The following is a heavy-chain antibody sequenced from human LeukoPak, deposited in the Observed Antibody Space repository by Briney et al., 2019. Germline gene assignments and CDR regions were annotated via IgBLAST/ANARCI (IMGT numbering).Heavy chain of an antibody. CDR2: IGTAGDT. J-gene: IGHJ4*02. Sequence: GGSLRLSCEASGFTFSNYDMHWVRQATGKGLEWVSGIGTAGDTYYPDSVKGRFTISRENAKNSLYLEINNLRAEDTAMYYCARDRPDYGAERFAYWGQGTLVTVSS. D-gene: IGHD4-17*01. CDR3: ARDRPDYGAERFAY. CDR1: GFTFSNYD. V-gene: IGHV3-13*01.